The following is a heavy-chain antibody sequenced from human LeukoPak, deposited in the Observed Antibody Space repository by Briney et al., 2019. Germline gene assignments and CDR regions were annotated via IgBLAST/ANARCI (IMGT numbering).Heavy chain of an antibody. CDR3: ANWVEGSLQCFDY. Sequence: GGSLRLSCAASGFTFRSYAMSWVRQAPGKGLEWVSSISGSGGSTYYADSVKGRFTISRDNSQNTVYLQMNSLRAEDTAIYYCANWVEGSLQCFDYWGQGALVTVSS. CDR1: GFTFRSYA. J-gene: IGHJ4*02. V-gene: IGHV3-23*01. CDR2: ISGSGGST. D-gene: IGHD3-10*01.